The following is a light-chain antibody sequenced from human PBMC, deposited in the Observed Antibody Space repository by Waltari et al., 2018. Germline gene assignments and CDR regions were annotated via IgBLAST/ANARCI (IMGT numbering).Light chain of an antibody. Sequence: VLVQSPLSLPVSLGQPASISCRSNQSLVFVDGNTYLNWLHQRPGQSPRRLIYNVSNRESGVPDRFTGSGSGTGFTLKISRVATKDVGVYYCVQGTGWPWTFGQGTKVEIK. V-gene: IGKV2-30*01. CDR3: VQGTGWPWT. J-gene: IGKJ1*01. CDR1: QSLVFVDGNTY. CDR2: NVS.